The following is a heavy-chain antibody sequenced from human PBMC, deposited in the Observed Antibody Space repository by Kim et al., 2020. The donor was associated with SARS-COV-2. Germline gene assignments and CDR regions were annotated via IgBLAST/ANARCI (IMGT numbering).Heavy chain of an antibody. CDR2: ISFSGST. D-gene: IGHD1-1*01. Sequence: SETLSLTCTVSGASVTSSPYYWDWIRQPPGKGLEWIASISFSGSTFYTPSLKSRVTISVDTSKNQFSLNLTSVTAADTAVYYCARRLDTWNVVYFDNWG. CDR3: ARRLDTWNVVYFDN. J-gene: IGHJ4*01. V-gene: IGHV4-39*01. CDR1: GASVTSSPYY.